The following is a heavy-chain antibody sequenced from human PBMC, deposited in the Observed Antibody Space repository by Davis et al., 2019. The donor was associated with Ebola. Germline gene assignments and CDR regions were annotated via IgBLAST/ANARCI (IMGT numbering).Heavy chain of an antibody. CDR1: GGTFTSYA. CDR2: INAGNGNT. J-gene: IGHJ4*02. D-gene: IGHD2-15*01. V-gene: IGHV1-3*01. Sequence: ASVKVSCKASGGTFTSYAMHWVRQAPGQRLEWMGWINAGNGNTKYSQKFQGRVTITRDTSASTAYMELSSLRSEDTAVYYCARSFGYCSGGSCYPRGTDYWGQGTLVTVSS. CDR3: ARSFGYCSGGSCYPRGTDY.